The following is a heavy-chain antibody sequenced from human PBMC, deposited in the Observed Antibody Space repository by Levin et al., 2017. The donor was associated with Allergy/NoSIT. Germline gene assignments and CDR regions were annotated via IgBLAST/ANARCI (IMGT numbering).Heavy chain of an antibody. D-gene: IGHD2-15*01. Sequence: GESLKISCAASGFQFSLYGMHWVRQAPGKGLEWVALIVFDGNDQYYADSVKGRFTISRDNSKNTLYLQMSSLRENDTAIYYCAKQGYCSGNTCQSHDAIDVWGQGTLVIVSS. CDR3: AKQGYCSGNTCQSHDAIDV. V-gene: IGHV3-30*18. CDR1: GFQFSLYG. J-gene: IGHJ3*01. CDR2: IVFDGNDQ.